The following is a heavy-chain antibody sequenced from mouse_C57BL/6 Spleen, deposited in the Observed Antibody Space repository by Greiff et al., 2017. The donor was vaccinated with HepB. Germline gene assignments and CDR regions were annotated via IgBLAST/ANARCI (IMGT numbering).Heavy chain of an antibody. CDR3: AASITTVESARDD. Sequence: EVQLQQSVAELVRPGASVKLSCTASGFNIKNTYMHWVKQRPEQGLEWIGRIDPANGNTKYAPKFQGKATITADTSSNTAYLQLSSLTSEDTAIYYCAASITTVESARDDWGQGTSVTVSS. J-gene: IGHJ4*01. V-gene: IGHV14-3*01. D-gene: IGHD1-1*01. CDR2: IDPANGNT. CDR1: GFNIKNTY.